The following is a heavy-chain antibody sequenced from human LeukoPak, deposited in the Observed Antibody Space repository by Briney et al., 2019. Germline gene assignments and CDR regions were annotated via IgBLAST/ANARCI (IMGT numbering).Heavy chain of an antibody. CDR3: ARRSIVLVTAISEDY. Sequence: ASAKVSCKASGYTCTSYGISWVRQAPGQGHDWMAWISAYNGNTNYAQKVQGRVTMTTDTYTSTAFMELRSLRSDDTAVYYCARRSIVLVTAISEDYWGQGTLFTVSS. J-gene: IGHJ4*02. D-gene: IGHD2-21*02. CDR1: GYTCTSYG. CDR2: ISAYNGNT. V-gene: IGHV1-18*01.